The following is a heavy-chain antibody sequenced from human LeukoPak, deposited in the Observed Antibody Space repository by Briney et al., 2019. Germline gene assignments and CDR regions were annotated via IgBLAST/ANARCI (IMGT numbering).Heavy chain of an antibody. CDR2: INPSGGST. V-gene: IGHV1-46*01. J-gene: IGHJ4*02. CDR3: ARVRIAAAGPPFDY. D-gene: IGHD6-13*01. CDR1: GYTFTSYY. Sequence: GASVKVSCKASGYTFTSYYMHWVRQAPGQGLEWMGIINPSGGSTSYAQRFQGRLTLTRDTSTSTFYMELSTLKSEDTAVYYCARVRIAAAGPPFDYWGQGTLVTVSS.